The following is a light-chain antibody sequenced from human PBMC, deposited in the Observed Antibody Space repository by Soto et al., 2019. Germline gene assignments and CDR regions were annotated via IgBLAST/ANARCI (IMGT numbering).Light chain of an antibody. V-gene: IGLV6-57*01. CDR2: EDN. J-gene: IGLJ2*01. CDR1: GGSIASNY. CDR3: QSFYRGDQV. Sequence: NFMLTQPHSVSESPGKTVTISCTRSGGSIASNYVQWYQQRPGSSPTTVIYEDNQRPSGVPDRFSGSIDTSSNSASLTISGLKTEDEATYYCQSFYRGDQVFGGGTKLTVL.